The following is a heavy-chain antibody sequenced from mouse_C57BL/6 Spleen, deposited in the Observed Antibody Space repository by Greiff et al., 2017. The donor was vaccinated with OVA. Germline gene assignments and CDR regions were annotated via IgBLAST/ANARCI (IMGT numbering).Heavy chain of an antibody. Sequence: VQLQQSGAELVRPGASVTLSCKASGYTFTDYEMHWVKQTPVHGLEWIGAIDPETGGTAYNQKFKGKAILTADKSSSTAYRELRSLTSEDSAVYYCTRRTALGFAYWGQGTLVTVSA. D-gene: IGHD3-3*01. CDR1: GYTFTDYE. CDR3: TRRTALGFAY. J-gene: IGHJ3*01. V-gene: IGHV1-15*01. CDR2: IDPETGGT.